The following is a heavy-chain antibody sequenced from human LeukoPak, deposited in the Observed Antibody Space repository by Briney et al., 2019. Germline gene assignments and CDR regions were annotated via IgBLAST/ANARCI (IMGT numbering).Heavy chain of an antibody. Sequence: QPGGSLRLSCAASGFTFSSYAMHWVRQAPGKGLEWVAVISYDGSNKYYADSVKGRFTISRDNSKNTLYLQMNSLRAEDTAVYYCASRPGIAVPPGAFDIWGQGTMVTVSS. CDR3: ASRPGIAVPPGAFDI. D-gene: IGHD6-19*01. CDR1: GFTFSSYA. V-gene: IGHV3-30-3*01. J-gene: IGHJ3*02. CDR2: ISYDGSNK.